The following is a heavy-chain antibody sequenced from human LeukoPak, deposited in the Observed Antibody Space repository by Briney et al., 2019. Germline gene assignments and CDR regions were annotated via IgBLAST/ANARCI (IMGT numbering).Heavy chain of an antibody. CDR1: GYTFTSYD. CDR2: INPNSGNT. D-gene: IGHD6-6*01. CDR3: ARGRKYSSSSGYYYYYMDV. V-gene: IGHV1-8*03. J-gene: IGHJ6*03. Sequence: ASVKVSCKASGYTFTSYDINRVRQATGQGLEWMGWINPNSGNTGYAQKFQGRVTITRNTSISTAYMELSSLRSEDTAVYYCARGRKYSSSSGYYYYYMDVWGKGTTVTVSS.